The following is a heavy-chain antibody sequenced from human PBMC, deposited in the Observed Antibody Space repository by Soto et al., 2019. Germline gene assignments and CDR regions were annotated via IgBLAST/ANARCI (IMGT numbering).Heavy chain of an antibody. CDR1: GFTFRDYF. V-gene: IGHV3-7*05. Sequence: EVQLVESGGALVQPGGSLRLSCGASGFTFRDYFMTWVRQAPGKGLEWVANINQDGSQRHYVDSVRGRFTTSRDNAKNSLNLEMNSLRVEDTAVYFCAGGAGWEQEYWGQGTLVTVS. CDR2: INQDGSQR. J-gene: IGHJ4*02. D-gene: IGHD1-26*01. CDR3: AGGAGWEQEY.